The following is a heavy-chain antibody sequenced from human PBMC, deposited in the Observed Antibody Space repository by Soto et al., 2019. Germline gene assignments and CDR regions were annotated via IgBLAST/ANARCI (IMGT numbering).Heavy chain of an antibody. CDR2: IRSSGDNT. V-gene: IGHV3-23*01. J-gene: IGHJ4*02. CDR1: GFTFSSYT. D-gene: IGHD4-17*01. Sequence: EVQLLESGGGLVQSGGSLRLSCAASGFTFSSYTMNWVRQAPGKRLEWVSSIRSSGDNTYYADSVKGRFTISRDNSKNTLYLQMNTLRAEDTAVYYCAKIGALTSVTKDYWGQGTLVTVSS. CDR3: AKIGALTSVTKDY.